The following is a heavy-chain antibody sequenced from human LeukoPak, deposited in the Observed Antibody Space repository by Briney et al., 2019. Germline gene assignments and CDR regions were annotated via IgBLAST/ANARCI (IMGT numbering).Heavy chain of an antibody. CDR1: GFTFSSYG. CDR3: ANHFACGSTSCPPFDS. V-gene: IGHV3-21*01. D-gene: IGHD2-2*01. J-gene: IGHJ4*02. CDR2: ISDNSNYI. Sequence: GRSLRLSCAASGFTFSSYGMHWVRQAPGKGLEWVSSISDNSNYIYYSDSVEGRFTISRDNAKNSLYLQMNSLRVEDTAVYYCANHFACGSTSCPPFDSWGQGTLVTVSS.